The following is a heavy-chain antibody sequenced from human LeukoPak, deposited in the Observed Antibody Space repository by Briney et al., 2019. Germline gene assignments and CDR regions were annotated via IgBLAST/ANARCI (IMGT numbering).Heavy chain of an antibody. CDR3: AKGPLRGTAAAIDY. V-gene: IGHV3-30*18. CDR2: ISYDGRNK. Sequence: GGSLRLSCAASGFTFNNCGMHWVRQAPGKGLEWVAVISYDGRNKHYPDSVKGRFTISRDISTDTLWLQMDSLRTEDTAVYYCAKGPLRGTAAAIDYWGQGTLVTVSS. CDR1: GFTFNNCG. D-gene: IGHD2-2*01. J-gene: IGHJ4*02.